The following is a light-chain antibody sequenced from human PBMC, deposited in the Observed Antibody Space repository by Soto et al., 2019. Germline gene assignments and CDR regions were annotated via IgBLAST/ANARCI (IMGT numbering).Light chain of an antibody. Sequence: EIVMTQSPATLSVSPGEGATLSCRASQSVSRYLAWYQQKPGQAPRLLIYDASIRATGIPVRFSGSGSGTEFTLTISNLQSDDFATYYCQQYNSYWTFGQGTKVDI. J-gene: IGKJ1*01. CDR2: DAS. CDR3: QQYNSYWT. V-gene: IGKV3-15*01. CDR1: QSVSRY.